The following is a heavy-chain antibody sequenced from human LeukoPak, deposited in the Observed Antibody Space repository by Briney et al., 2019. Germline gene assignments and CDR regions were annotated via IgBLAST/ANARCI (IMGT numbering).Heavy chain of an antibody. CDR2: ISAYNGNT. D-gene: IGHD3-10*01. J-gene: IGHJ4*02. Sequence: GASVKVSCKASGYTFTSYGISWVRRAPGQGLEWMGWISAYNGNTNYAQKLQGRVTMTTDTSTSTAYMELRSLRSDDTAVYYCARESKPGGVRGVIPSRYFDYWGQGTLVTVSS. V-gene: IGHV1-18*04. CDR1: GYTFTSYG. CDR3: ARESKPGGVRGVIPSRYFDY.